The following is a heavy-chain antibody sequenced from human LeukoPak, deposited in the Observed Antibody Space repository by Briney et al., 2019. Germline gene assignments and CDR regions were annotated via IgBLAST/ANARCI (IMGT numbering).Heavy chain of an antibody. D-gene: IGHD3-10*01. J-gene: IGHJ4*02. Sequence: GGSLRLSCAVSGFTFSNYGMHWVRQAPGKGLEWVAVIAYDGSHKYYADSVMGRFTISRDNSKNTLYLQMNSLRAEDTALYYCARLGPGMNFFYLDFWGQGTLVTVSS. CDR2: IAYDGSHK. V-gene: IGHV3-30*03. CDR3: ARLGPGMNFFYLDF. CDR1: GFTFSNYG.